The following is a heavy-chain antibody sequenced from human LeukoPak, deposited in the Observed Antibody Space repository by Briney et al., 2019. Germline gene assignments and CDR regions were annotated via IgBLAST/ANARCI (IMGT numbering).Heavy chain of an antibody. CDR1: GYIFPSYD. J-gene: IGHJ6*03. V-gene: IGHV1-46*01. CDR3: ARNYRFALDYYYIDV. CDR2: INPSGGST. D-gene: IGHD4-11*01. Sequence: GGSVKVSCKASGYIFPSYDINWVGQATGQGVAWMGIINPSGGSTNYAQQFQGRVTMTRDTSTSPVYMELSSLKSEDTAVYYCARNYRFALDYYYIDVWGKGTTVTISS.